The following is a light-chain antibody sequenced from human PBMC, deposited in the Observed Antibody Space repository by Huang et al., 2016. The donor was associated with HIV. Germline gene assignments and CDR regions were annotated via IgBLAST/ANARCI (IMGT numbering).Light chain of an antibody. V-gene: IGKV2-28*01. CDR2: SGS. J-gene: IGKJ5*01. CDR3: MQSLQTPGT. Sequence: DIVMIQSPLSLSVTPGEAASISCRSSQSLLHGNGYNYLEWYLQKPGQSPQLLIDSGSARAPGVPARFSASGSGTDFSLTISSVEAEDIGIYYCMQSLQTPGTFGQGTRLDIK. CDR1: QSLLHGNGYNY.